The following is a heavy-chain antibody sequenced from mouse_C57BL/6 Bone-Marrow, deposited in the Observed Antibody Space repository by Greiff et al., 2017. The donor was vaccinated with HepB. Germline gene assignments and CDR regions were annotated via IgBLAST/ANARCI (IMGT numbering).Heavy chain of an antibody. CDR2: IDPSDSYT. Sequence: QVQLQQPGAELVMPGASVKLSCKASGYTFTSYWMHWVKQRPGQGLEWIGEIDPSDSYTNYNQKFKGKSTLTVDKSSSTAYMQLSSLTSEDSAVYYCARSAITRFACWGQGTLVTVSA. V-gene: IGHV1-69*01. D-gene: IGHD2-4*01. CDR1: GYTFTSYW. CDR3: ARSAITRFAC. J-gene: IGHJ3*01.